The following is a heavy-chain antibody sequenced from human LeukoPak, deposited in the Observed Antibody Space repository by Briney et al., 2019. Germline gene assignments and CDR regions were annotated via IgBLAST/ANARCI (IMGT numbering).Heavy chain of an antibody. CDR1: GGSFSGYY. J-gene: IGHJ4*02. V-gene: IGHV4-34*01. CDR2: INHSGST. CDR3: ARAWAAAGPFDY. D-gene: IGHD6-13*01. Sequence: SDTLSLTCAVYGGSFSGYYWSWIRQPPGKGLEWIGEINHSGSTNYNPSLKSRVTLSVDTSKNQFSLKLSSVTAADTAVYYCARAWAAAGPFDYWGQGTLVTVSS.